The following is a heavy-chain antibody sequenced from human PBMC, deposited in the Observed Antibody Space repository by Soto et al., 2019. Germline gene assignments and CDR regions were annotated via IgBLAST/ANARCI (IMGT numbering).Heavy chain of an antibody. CDR2: IYTTGST. Sequence: SETLSLTCNVSGGSIRSYYWSWIRQPAGKPLEWIGRIYTTGSTNYNPSLKSRVTMPIDTSKSQFSLKASSVTAADTAVYYCAREGASGFGMDVWGQGTTVTVSS. CDR3: AREGASGFGMDV. J-gene: IGHJ6*02. CDR1: GGSIRSYY. V-gene: IGHV4-4*07. D-gene: IGHD1-26*01.